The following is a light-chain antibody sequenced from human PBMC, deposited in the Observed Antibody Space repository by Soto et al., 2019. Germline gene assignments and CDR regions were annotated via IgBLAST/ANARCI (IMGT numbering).Light chain of an antibody. J-gene: IGKJ5*01. CDR1: QTIYSN. Sequence: IGMTQSPATLSVSPGERATLSCRASQTIYSNVAWYQQRPGQPPRLLIYRASSRATGIPARFSGSGSGTEFTLTISSLQSEDFALYYCQQRNTWPPITFGQGTRLEIK. CDR2: RAS. CDR3: QQRNTWPPIT. V-gene: IGKV3-15*01.